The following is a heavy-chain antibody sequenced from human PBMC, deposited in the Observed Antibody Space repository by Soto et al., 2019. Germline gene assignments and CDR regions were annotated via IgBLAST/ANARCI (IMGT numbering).Heavy chain of an antibody. CDR2: ISGSNSYR. CDR1: VFTFTDYY. CDR3: ATDQARRAYFDY. J-gene: IGHJ4*02. V-gene: IGHV3-11*06. Sequence: WGSLRVSWVSAVFTFTDYYMSLIRQAPGKGLDWVSYISGSNSYRSYADSVKGRFTISRDSAKNSLYLQMNSLRVEDTALYYCATDQARRAYFDYWGQGTLVTVSS.